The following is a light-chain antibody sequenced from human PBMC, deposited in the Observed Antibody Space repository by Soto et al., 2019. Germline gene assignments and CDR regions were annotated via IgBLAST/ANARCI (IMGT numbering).Light chain of an antibody. CDR2: AAS. V-gene: IGKV1-39*01. Sequence: DIQMTQSPSSLSASVGDRVTITCQASRDITNYLNWFQQKPGMAPKLLIYAASKLQSGVPSRFRGSGSGTDFTLTIDTLQPDDFASYYCQQSYSTPKTFGQGTKVDIK. CDR3: QQSYSTPKT. CDR1: RDITNY. J-gene: IGKJ1*01.